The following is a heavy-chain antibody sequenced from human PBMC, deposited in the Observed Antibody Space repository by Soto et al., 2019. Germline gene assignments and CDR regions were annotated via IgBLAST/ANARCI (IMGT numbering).Heavy chain of an antibody. Sequence: GGSLRLSCAASGFTFSSYAMSWVRQAQGKGLEWVSAISGSGGSTYYADSVKGRFTISRDNSKNTLYLQMNSLRAEDTAVYYCAKDLSAVAGFLYAFDIWGQGTMVTVSS. V-gene: IGHV3-23*01. CDR2: ISGSGGST. J-gene: IGHJ3*02. CDR3: AKDLSAVAGFLYAFDI. D-gene: IGHD6-19*01. CDR1: GFTFSSYA.